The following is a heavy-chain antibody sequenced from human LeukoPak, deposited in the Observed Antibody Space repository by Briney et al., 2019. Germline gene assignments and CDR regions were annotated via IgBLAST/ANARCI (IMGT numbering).Heavy chain of an antibody. Sequence: GGSLRLSCVASGFTFSTYAMSWVRQAPGKGLEWVSGISGSGGSTYYADSVKGRFTISRDNAKNSLYLQMNSLRAEDTAAHYCARDRMDTAKDFDYWGQGTLVTVSS. CDR1: GFTFSTYA. D-gene: IGHD5-18*01. CDR3: ARDRMDTAKDFDY. J-gene: IGHJ4*02. V-gene: IGHV3-23*01. CDR2: ISGSGGST.